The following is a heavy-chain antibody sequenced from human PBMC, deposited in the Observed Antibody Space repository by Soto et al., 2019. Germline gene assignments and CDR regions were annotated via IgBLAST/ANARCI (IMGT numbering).Heavy chain of an antibody. D-gene: IGHD3-10*01. CDR1: GFAFSTSW. CDR2: INPDGSAR. Sequence: EGELVHSGGGLVQPGGSLRLSCAASGFAFSTSWMNWVSQAPEKGLEWVANINPDGSARSYVDSVRGRFSISRDNAGNSVYLQMDSLRAEDTAVYYCAAWFASGATSHNIWGQGILVTVSS. J-gene: IGHJ4*02. CDR3: AAWFASGATSHNI. V-gene: IGHV3-7*01.